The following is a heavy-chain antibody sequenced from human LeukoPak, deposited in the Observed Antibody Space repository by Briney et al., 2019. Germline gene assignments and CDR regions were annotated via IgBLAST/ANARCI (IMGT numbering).Heavy chain of an antibody. D-gene: IGHD1-26*01. Sequence: PSETLSLTCTVSGGSISSYYWSWIRQPPGKELEWIGYIFYSGSTNYNPSLKSRVTISVDTSKNQFSLKLSSVTAADTAVYYCARERSGSSPHAFDIWGQGTMVTVSS. CDR3: ARERSGSSPHAFDI. J-gene: IGHJ3*02. CDR2: IFYSGST. CDR1: GGSISSYY. V-gene: IGHV4-59*01.